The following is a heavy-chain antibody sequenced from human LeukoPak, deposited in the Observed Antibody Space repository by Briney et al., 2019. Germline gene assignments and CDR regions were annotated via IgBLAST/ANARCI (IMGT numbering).Heavy chain of an antibody. CDR3: ARGSIVVVVAATFDY. Sequence: GGSLRLSCAASGFTFSSYSMNWVRQAPGKGLEWVSSISSSSSYIYYAGSVKGRFTISRDNAKNSLYLQMNSLRAEDTAVYYCARGSIVVVVAATFDYWGQGTLVTVSS. CDR2: ISSSSSYI. D-gene: IGHD2-15*01. J-gene: IGHJ4*02. CDR1: GFTFSSYS. V-gene: IGHV3-21*01.